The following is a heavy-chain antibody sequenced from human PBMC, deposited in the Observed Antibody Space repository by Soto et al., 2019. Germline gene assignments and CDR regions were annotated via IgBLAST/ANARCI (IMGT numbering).Heavy chain of an antibody. V-gene: IGHV1-18*04. J-gene: IGHJ5*02. CDR2: ISAYNGNT. CDR3: ARVSGGSGWKDNWFDP. D-gene: IGHD6-19*01. CDR1: GYTFTSYG. Sequence: QVQLVQSGAEVKKPGASVKVSCKASGYTFTSYGISWVRQAPGQGLEWMGWISAYNGNTNYAQKFQGRVTMTTDTHRSAAYMELRSLRSDDTAVYYCARVSGGSGWKDNWFDPWGQGTLVTVSS.